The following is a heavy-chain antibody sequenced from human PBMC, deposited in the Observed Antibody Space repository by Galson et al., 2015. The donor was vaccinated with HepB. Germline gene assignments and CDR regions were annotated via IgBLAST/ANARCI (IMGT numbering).Heavy chain of an antibody. CDR2: INQDGSAR. CDR1: GFTFSNSR. J-gene: IGHJ4*02. CDR3: ATGHGGL. V-gene: IGHV3-7*03. Sequence: SLRLSCAASGFTFSNSRMAWVRQAPGKGLEWVANINQDGSARSYVDSVKGRFTISRDNAKNSLSLQMSSLSAGDTAVYYCATGHGGLWGQGTLVTVSS.